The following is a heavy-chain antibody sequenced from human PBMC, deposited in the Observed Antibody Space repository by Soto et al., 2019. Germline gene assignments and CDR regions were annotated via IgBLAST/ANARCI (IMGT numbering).Heavy chain of an antibody. CDR1: GASISSGGYY. D-gene: IGHD5-18*01. Sequence: SETLSLTCTVSGASISSGGYYWSWIRQLPGKGLEWIGYIYNIGNSGTAYYNPSLESRLTISIDTSKNQFSLNLTSVTAADTAVYYCASYSLTDGDYWGQGTLVTVS. J-gene: IGHJ4*02. CDR2: IYNIGNSGTA. CDR3: ASYSLTDGDY. V-gene: IGHV4-31*03.